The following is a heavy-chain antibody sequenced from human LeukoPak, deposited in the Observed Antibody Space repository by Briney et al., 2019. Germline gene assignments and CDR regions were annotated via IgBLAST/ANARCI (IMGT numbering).Heavy chain of an antibody. J-gene: IGHJ3*02. CDR3: ARVGKIFGVNDAFDI. CDR2: IIPIFGTA. Sequence: SVKVSCKASGGTFSSYAISWVRQAPGQGLEWMGGIIPIFGTANYAQKFQGRVTITADESTSTAYMELSSLRSEDTAVYSCARVGKIFGVNDAFDIWGQGTMVTVSS. CDR1: GGTFSSYA. V-gene: IGHV1-69*13. D-gene: IGHD3-3*01.